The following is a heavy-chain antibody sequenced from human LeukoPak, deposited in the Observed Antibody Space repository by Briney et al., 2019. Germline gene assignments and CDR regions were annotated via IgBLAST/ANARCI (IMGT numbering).Heavy chain of an antibody. CDR3: ANLYSSSSFDY. J-gene: IGHJ4*02. CDR1: GFTFSSYG. D-gene: IGHD6-13*01. CDR2: ISYDGSNK. Sequence: PGGSLRLSCAASGFTFSSYGMHWVRQAPGKGLEWVAVISYDGSNKYYADSVKGRFTISRDNSKNTLYPQMNSLRAEDTAVYYCANLYSSSSFDYWGQGTLVTVSS. V-gene: IGHV3-30*18.